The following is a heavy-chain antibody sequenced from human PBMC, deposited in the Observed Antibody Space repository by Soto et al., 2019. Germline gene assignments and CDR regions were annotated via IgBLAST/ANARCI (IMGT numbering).Heavy chain of an antibody. Sequence: EVQLLESGGGLVQPGGSLRLSCAASGFTFSNYAMIWVRQAPGKGLEWVSVISGSGGTTHYADSVKGRFTISRDNSKNTLYLQMNYLRAEYTAVYYCAKSDLRYCSGGSCGYYYFDYWGQGTLVTVSS. CDR1: GFTFSNYA. V-gene: IGHV3-23*01. CDR2: ISGSGGTT. J-gene: IGHJ4*02. CDR3: AKSDLRYCSGGSCGYYYFDY. D-gene: IGHD2-15*01.